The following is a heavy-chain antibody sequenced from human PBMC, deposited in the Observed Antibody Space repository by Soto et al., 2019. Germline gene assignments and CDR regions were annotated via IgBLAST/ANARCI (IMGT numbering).Heavy chain of an antibody. D-gene: IGHD2-15*01. V-gene: IGHV4-59*01. Sequence: SETLSITCTVSGGSISSYYWSWIRQPPGKGLEWIGYIYYSGSTNYNPSLKSRVTISVDTSKNQFSLKLSSVTAADTAVYYCARVMYCCCGSSSSAWFDTWGQRTLVTVSS. CDR1: GGSISSYY. CDR2: IYYSGST. J-gene: IGHJ5*02. CDR3: ARVMYCCCGSSSSAWFDT.